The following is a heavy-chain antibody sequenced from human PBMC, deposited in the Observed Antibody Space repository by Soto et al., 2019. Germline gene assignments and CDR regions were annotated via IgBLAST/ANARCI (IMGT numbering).Heavy chain of an antibody. CDR2: ISHSGSR. V-gene: IGHV4-34*02. D-gene: IGHD6-19*01. CDR1: GGSFSGYF. Sequence: QVQLQQWGAGLLKASETLSLTCVVSGGSFSGYFWTWIRQSPGRGLEWIGEISHSGSRNYNPAFQSRVSISVDSSKNHVSLKLSSVTAADSATYFCARGLAYDRPITVAEPFDSWGQGTLVTFSS. J-gene: IGHJ4*02. CDR3: ARGLAYDRPITVAEPFDS.